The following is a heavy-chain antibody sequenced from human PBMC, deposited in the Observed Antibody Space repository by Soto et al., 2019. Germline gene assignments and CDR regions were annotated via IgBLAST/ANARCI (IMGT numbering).Heavy chain of an antibody. J-gene: IGHJ6*02. CDR2: ISSSGSTI. CDR1: GFTFSSYE. Sequence: GGSLRLSCAASGFTFSSYEMNWVRQAPGKWLEWVSYISSSGSTIYYADSVKGRFTISRDNAKNSLYLQMNSLRAEDTAVYYCASQDRSPRHYYYYGMDVWGQGXTVTVSS. V-gene: IGHV3-48*03. D-gene: IGHD3-22*01. CDR3: ASQDRSPRHYYYYGMDV.